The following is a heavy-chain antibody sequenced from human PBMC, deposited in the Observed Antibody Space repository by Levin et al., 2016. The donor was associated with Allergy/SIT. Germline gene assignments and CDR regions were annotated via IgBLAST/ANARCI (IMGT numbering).Heavy chain of an antibody. V-gene: IGHV4-59*05. D-gene: IGHD6-13*01. CDR1: GGSISSYY. J-gene: IGHJ4*02. CDR2: IYYSGST. CDR3: AGQQLVRSGDY. Sequence: SETLSLTCTVSGGSISSYYWSWIRQPPGKGLEWIGSIYYSGSTYYNPSLKSRVTISVDTSKNQFSLKLSSVTAADTAVYYCAGQQLVRSGDYWGQGTLVTVSS.